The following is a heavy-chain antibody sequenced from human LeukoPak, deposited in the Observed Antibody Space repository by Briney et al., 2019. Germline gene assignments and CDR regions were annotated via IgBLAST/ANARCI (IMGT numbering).Heavy chain of an antibody. CDR3: AKDLRLGELSTAYYYYGMDV. CDR1: GFTFSSYA. D-gene: IGHD3-16*02. V-gene: IGHV3-23*01. CDR2: ISGSGGST. J-gene: IGHJ6*02. Sequence: GGSLRLSCAASGFTFSSYAMSWVRQAPGKGLEWVSAISGSGGSTYYADSVKGRFTISRDNSKNTLYLQMNSLRAEDTAVYYCAKDLRLGELSTAYYYYGMDVWGQGITVTVSS.